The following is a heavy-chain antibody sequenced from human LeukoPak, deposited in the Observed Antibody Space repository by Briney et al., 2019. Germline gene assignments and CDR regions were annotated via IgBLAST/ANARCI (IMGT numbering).Heavy chain of an antibody. CDR1: GGSFSGYY. CDR2: INHSGST. CDR3: ARGLTTVSSYNWFDP. V-gene: IGHV4-34*01. Sequence: PSETLSLTCAVYGGSFSGYYWSWVRQPPGKGLEWIGEINHSGSTNYNPSLKSRVTISVDTSKNQFSLKLSSVTAADTAVYYCARGLTTVSSYNWFDPWGQGTLVTVSS. D-gene: IGHD4-4*01. J-gene: IGHJ5*02.